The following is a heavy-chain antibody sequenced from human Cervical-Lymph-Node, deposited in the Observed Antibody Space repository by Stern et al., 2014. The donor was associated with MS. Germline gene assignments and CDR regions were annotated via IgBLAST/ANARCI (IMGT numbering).Heavy chain of an antibody. CDR1: GFTFSSYG. J-gene: IGHJ4*02. V-gene: IGHV3-33*01. CDR3: ARGHIPYAYNYLFDY. D-gene: IGHD5-24*01. Sequence: QLVQSVGGVVQPGTSLRLSCAASGFTFSSYGMHWVRQAPGKGLEWVALAWYDGSTAYYTNSVKGRFTISRDNSKNTLSLQMNSLTAEDTAVYYCARGHIPYAYNYLFDYWGQGTLVTVSS. CDR2: AWYDGSTA.